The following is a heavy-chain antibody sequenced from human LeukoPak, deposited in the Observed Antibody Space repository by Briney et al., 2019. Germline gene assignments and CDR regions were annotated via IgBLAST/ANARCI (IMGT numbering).Heavy chain of an antibody. D-gene: IGHD3/OR15-3a*01. J-gene: IGHJ4*02. V-gene: IGHV2-5*02. Sequence: SGPTLAKPTHTLTLTCTFSGFSLSTSGVGVGWIRQPPGKALESLPLIYWDDDKRYSPSLKTRLTITEDTSKNQLVLIMTNMDPVDTASYYCAHRLLNKASRTYYFDYWGQGALVTVSS. CDR1: GFSLSTSGVG. CDR3: AHRLLNKASRTYYFDY. CDR2: IYWDDDK.